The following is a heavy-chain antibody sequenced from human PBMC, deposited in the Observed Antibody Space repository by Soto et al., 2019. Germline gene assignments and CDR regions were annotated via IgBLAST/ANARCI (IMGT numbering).Heavy chain of an antibody. V-gene: IGHV3-30-3*01. Sequence: QVQLVESGGGVVQPGRSLRLSCAASGFTFSSYAMHWVRQAPGKGLEWVAVISYDGSNKYYADSVKGRFTISRDNSKNTLYLKMNSLRAEDTAVYYCAREWVTMVRVYYYGMDVWGQGTTVTVSS. J-gene: IGHJ6*02. CDR2: ISYDGSNK. D-gene: IGHD3-10*01. CDR3: AREWVTMVRVYYYGMDV. CDR1: GFTFSSYA.